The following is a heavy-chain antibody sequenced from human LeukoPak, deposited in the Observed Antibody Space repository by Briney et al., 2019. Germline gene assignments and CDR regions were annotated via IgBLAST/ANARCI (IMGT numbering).Heavy chain of an antibody. CDR1: GASFSDYY. J-gene: IGHJ5*02. CDR2: IYHSGST. D-gene: IGHD6-13*01. V-gene: IGHV4-34*01. Sequence: PSETLSLTCAVYGASFSDYYWNWIRQPPGKGLEWIGYIYHSGSTYYNPSLKSRVTISVDRSKNQFSLKLSSVTAADTAVYYCARDSGLSRVAVADNGTWGQGTLVTVSS. CDR3: ARDSGLSRVAVADNGT.